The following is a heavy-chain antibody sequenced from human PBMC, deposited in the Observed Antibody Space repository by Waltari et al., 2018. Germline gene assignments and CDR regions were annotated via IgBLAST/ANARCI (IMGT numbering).Heavy chain of an antibody. CDR1: GGFFRGYY. CDR3: ARLGYYGSGSYYDYYYYYYMDV. J-gene: IGHJ6*03. Sequence: LQQWGAGLVKPSENLFLNCAGQGGFFRGYYWSWVRQPPGKGPEGIGEINHSGSTNYNPSLKSRVTISVDTSKNQFSLKLSSVTAADTAVYYCARLGYYGSGSYYDYYYYYYMDVWGKGTTVTVSS. D-gene: IGHD3-10*01. V-gene: IGHV4-34*01. CDR2: INHSGST.